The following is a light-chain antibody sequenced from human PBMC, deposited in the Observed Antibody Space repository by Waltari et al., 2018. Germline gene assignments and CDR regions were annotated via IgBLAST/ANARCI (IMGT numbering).Light chain of an antibody. V-gene: IGLV2-14*01. CDR2: EVS. J-gene: IGLJ3*02. CDR1: SNDVGASNY. Sequence: QSALTQPASVSGSPGQSITISCPGTSNDVGASNYVSWYQQHPGKAPKLMIYEVSNRPSGVSSRFSGSKSGNTASLTISGLQAEDEADYYCNSYTSTSTRVVFGGGTKLTVL. CDR3: NSYTSTSTRVV.